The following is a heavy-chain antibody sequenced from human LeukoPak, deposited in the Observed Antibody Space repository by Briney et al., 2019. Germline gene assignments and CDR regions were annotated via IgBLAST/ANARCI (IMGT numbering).Heavy chain of an antibody. Sequence: GGSLRLSCVVSGFTFSSYAMSWVRQAPGKGLEWVSGISGSGGSTYYADSVKGRFTISRDNTKNTLYLQMNSLRAEDTAVYYCAKDMRYYDSSGYYYDAFDTWGQGTIVTVSS. J-gene: IGHJ3*02. CDR1: GFTFSSYA. CDR3: AKDMRYYDSSGYYYDAFDT. D-gene: IGHD3-22*01. V-gene: IGHV3-23*01. CDR2: ISGSGGST.